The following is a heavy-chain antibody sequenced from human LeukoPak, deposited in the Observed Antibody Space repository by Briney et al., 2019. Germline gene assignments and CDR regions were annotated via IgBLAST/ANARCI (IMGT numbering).Heavy chain of an antibody. CDR2: ICSGGST. D-gene: IGHD5-24*01. Sequence: GGSLRLSCVASGFSVGNNYMNWVRQAPGKGLEWVSVICSGGSTYYADSVKGRFTISRDSSKNTLYLQIHSLRVEDTAVYYCARAIRDASVSLRFDYWGQGTLVTVSS. CDR1: GFSVGNNY. CDR3: ARAIRDASVSLRFDY. V-gene: IGHV3-66*02. J-gene: IGHJ4*02.